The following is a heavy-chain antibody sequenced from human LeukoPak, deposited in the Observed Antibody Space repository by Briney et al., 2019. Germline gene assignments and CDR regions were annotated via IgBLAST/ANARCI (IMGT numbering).Heavy chain of an antibody. D-gene: IGHD1-26*01. CDR1: GFTFSSYG. CDR2: ISYDGSNK. Sequence: PGGSLRLSCAASGFTFSSYGMHWVRQAPGKGLEWVAAISYDGSNKYYADSVKGRFTISRDNSKNTLYLQMNSLRAEDTAVYYCAKDQELHPSDAFDIWGQGTMVTVSS. CDR3: AKDQELHPSDAFDI. V-gene: IGHV3-30*18. J-gene: IGHJ3*02.